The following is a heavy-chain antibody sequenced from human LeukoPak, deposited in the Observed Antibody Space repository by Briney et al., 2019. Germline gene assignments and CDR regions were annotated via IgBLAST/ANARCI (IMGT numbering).Heavy chain of an antibody. D-gene: IGHD2-21*02. J-gene: IGHJ4*02. V-gene: IGHV4-59*01. CDR3: ARTYCGGDCYYRY. CDR1: GGSISNYY. CDR2: IYYSGST. Sequence: SETLSLTCTVSGGSISNYYWSWIRQPPGKALEGIGYIYYSGSTNYNPSLKSRVTISVDTSKNQFSLKLSSVTAADTAVYYCARTYCGGDCYYRYWGQGTLVTVSS.